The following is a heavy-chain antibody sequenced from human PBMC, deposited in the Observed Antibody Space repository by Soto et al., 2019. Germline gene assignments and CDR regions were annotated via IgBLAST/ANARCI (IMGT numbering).Heavy chain of an antibody. CDR1: GFTFSGSA. V-gene: IGHV3-73*01. Sequence: PGGSLRLSCAASGFTFSGSAMHWVRQASGKGLEWVGRIRSKANSYATAYAASVKGRFTISGDDSKNTAYLQMNSLKTEDTAVYYCTRDRPGPHHYFDYWGQGALVTVSS. J-gene: IGHJ4*02. CDR3: TRDRPGPHHYFDY. D-gene: IGHD6-6*01. CDR2: IRSKANSYAT.